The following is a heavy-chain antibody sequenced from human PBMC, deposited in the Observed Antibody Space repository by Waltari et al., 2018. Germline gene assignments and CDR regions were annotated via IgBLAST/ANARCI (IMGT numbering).Heavy chain of an antibody. V-gene: IGHV4-39*01. CDR3: ATYIGASVGTVAFDV. CDR1: GVSITSNSNY. Sequence: QLQLQESGPRLVRPSETLSLICSVSGVSITSNSNYWAWIRQSPGQGLEWIGTVSYSGTTYISPSLKSRVSVSRDTSKNQVSLILGSVAAADMAVYYCATYIGASVGTVAFDVWGQGTMVTVSS. CDR2: VSYSGTT. D-gene: IGHD5-12*01. J-gene: IGHJ3*01.